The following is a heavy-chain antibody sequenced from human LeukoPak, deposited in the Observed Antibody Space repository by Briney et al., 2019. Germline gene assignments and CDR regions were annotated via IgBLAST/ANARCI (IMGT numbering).Heavy chain of an antibody. V-gene: IGHV4-59*12. CDR3: ARDESGYGYDAFDI. D-gene: IGHD5-12*01. CDR1: GGSISSYY. CDR2: IYYSGST. Sequence: SETLSLTCTVSGGSISSYYWSWIRQPPGKGLEWIGYIYYSGSTNYNPSLKSRVTISVDTSKNQFSLKLSSVTAADTAVYYCARDESGYGYDAFDIWGQGTMVTVSS. J-gene: IGHJ3*02.